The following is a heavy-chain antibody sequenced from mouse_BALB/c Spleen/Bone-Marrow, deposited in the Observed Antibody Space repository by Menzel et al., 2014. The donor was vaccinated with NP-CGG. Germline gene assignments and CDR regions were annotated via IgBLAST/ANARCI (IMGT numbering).Heavy chain of an antibody. D-gene: IGHD2-3*01. CDR1: GFTFSSYG. V-gene: IGHV5-6*02. CDR2: ISSGGSHT. J-gene: IGHJ1*01. CDR3: SRRGYDNYYEYFCF. Sequence: EVMLVETAGDLVKPGGSLKLSCAASGFTFSSYGMSWVRQTPDKRLEWVATISSGGSHTYYPDSVKGRFTISRDNAKNTLYLQMSSLKSEDTAIYYFSRRGYDNYYEYFCFWGPGTTVTAFS.